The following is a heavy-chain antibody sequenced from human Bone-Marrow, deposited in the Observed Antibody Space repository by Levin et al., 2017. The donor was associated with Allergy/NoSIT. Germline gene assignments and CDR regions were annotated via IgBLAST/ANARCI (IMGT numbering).Heavy chain of an antibody. CDR2: ISFSGNTI. J-gene: IGHJ4*02. V-gene: IGHV3-11*01. D-gene: IGHD1-1*01. Sequence: SCAASGFRFSDYYMTWIRQAPGKGPEWVSFISFSGNTIYYTDSVKGRFTISRDNAKNSLYLQMDSLRAEDTAIYYCARDGGVTGTTRLDYWGQGTPVIVSS. CDR1: GFRFSDYY. CDR3: ARDGGVTGTTRLDY.